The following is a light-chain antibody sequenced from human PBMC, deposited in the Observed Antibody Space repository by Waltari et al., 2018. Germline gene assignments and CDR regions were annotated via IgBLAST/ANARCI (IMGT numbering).Light chain of an antibody. J-gene: IGKJ1*01. CDR3: QQCNTLPWT. Sequence: IQMTQSPSSLSASVGDRVTITCRASQGISSNLNWYQQKPGEGPKLLMSYVNRLDSGVPSRFSGSGSGTEVTLIISSLQPEDFATYYCQQCNTLPWTFGQGTKVEIK. V-gene: IGKV1-13*02. CDR1: QGISSN. CDR2: YVN.